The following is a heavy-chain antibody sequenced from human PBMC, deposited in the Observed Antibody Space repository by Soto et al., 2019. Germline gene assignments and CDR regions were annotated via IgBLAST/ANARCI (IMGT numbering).Heavy chain of an antibody. CDR1: GLTFSSYG. V-gene: IGHV3-30*18. J-gene: IGHJ6*02. D-gene: IGHD6-13*01. CDR3: AKEDSSSWHYYYGMDV. CDR2: ISYNGCNK. Sequence: QVQLVESGGGVVQPGRSLRLSCAASGLTFSSYGMNWVRQAPGKGLEWVAVISYNGCNKYYADSVKGRFTISRDSSKNMLYLQMNSLRAEDTAVYYCAKEDSSSWHYYYGMDVWGQGTTVTVSS.